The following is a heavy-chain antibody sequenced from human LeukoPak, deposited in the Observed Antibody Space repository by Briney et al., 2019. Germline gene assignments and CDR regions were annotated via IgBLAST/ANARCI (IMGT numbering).Heavy chain of an antibody. J-gene: IGHJ6*03. V-gene: IGHV4-61*02. CDR3: AGAVLGADYYYYMDV. Sequence: ASETLSLTCTVSGGSISSGSYYWSWIRQPAGKGLEWIGRIYTSGSTNYNPSLKSRVTISVDTSKNQFSLKLSSVTAADTAVYYCAGAVLGADYYYYMDVWGKGTTVTISS. CDR2: IYTSGST. CDR1: GGSISSGSYY. D-gene: IGHD3-16*01.